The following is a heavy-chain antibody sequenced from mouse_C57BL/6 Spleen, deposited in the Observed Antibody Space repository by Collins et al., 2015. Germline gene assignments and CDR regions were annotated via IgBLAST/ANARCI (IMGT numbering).Heavy chain of an antibody. D-gene: IGHD2-10*02. J-gene: IGHJ2*01. CDR2: ISSGGSYT. V-gene: IGHV5-9-3*01. CDR3: ARQGVWYFDY. Sequence: EVQLVESGGGLVKPGGSLKLSCAASGFTFSSYAMSWVRQTPEKRLEWVATISSGGSYTYYPDSVKGRFTISRDNAKNTLYLQMSSLRSEDTAMYYCARQGVWYFDYWGQGTTLTVSS. CDR1: GFTFSSYA.